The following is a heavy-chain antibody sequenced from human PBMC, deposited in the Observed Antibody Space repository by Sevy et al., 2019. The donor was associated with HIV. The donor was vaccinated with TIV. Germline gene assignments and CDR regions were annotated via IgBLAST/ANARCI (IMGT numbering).Heavy chain of an antibody. Sequence: GGSLRLSCAASGFTFSSYWMHWVRQAPGKGLVWVSRINSDGSSTSYADSVKGRFTISRDNAKNTLYLQMNSLRAEDTAVYYCARGRIRFGTAMETGYYGMDVWGQGTTVTVSS. J-gene: IGHJ6*02. CDR3: ARGRIRFGTAMETGYYGMDV. V-gene: IGHV3-74*01. D-gene: IGHD5-18*01. CDR1: GFTFSSYW. CDR2: INSDGSST.